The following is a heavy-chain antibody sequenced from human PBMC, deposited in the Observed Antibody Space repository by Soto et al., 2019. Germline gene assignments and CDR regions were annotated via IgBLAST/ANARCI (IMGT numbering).Heavy chain of an antibody. J-gene: IGHJ6*03. CDR3: AHSRYRFSIAEYYYYYMDV. Sequence: SGPTLVNPTQTLTLTCTFSGFSLSTSGVGVGWIRQPPGKALEWLALIYWDDDKRYSPSLKSRLTITKDTSKNQVVLTMTNMDPVDTATYYCAHSRYRFSIAEYYYYYMDVWGKGTTVTVSS. D-gene: IGHD6-6*01. CDR1: GFSLSTSGVG. CDR2: IYWDDDK. V-gene: IGHV2-5*02.